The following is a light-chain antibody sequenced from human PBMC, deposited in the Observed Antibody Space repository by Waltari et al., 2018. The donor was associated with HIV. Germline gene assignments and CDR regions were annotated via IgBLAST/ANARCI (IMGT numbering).Light chain of an antibody. V-gene: IGLV1-51*01. CDR2: DNN. CDR3: GTWDHRLSAGV. CDR1: SSNIGIDY. Sequence: QSVLTQPPSVSAAPGQKVTISCSGSSSNIGIDYVSWYQHVPGAAPRLLIYDNNKRPSGIPDRFSGSKSGTSATLRITGLQTGDEADYYCGTWDHRLSAGVFGGGTKLTVL. J-gene: IGLJ3*02.